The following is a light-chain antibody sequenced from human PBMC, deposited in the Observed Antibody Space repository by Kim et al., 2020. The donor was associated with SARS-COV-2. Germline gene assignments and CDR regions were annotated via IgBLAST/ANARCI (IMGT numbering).Light chain of an antibody. CDR1: VLAKKY. V-gene: IGLV3-27*01. Sequence: SYELTQPSSVSVSPGQTARITCSGDVLAKKYARWFQQKPGQAPMLVIYKDNERPSGIPERFSGSSSGTTVTLTISGVQVEDEADYYCYSAVDNNWVFGGGTQLTVL. CDR3: YSAVDNNWV. J-gene: IGLJ3*02. CDR2: KDN.